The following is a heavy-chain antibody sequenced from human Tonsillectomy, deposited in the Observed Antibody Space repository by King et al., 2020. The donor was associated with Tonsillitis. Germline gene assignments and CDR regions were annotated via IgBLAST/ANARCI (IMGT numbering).Heavy chain of an antibody. D-gene: IGHD6-19*01. CDR3: ARGRLYSSGWGIDY. V-gene: IGHV3-33*05. CDR2: ISFDGSNK. J-gene: IGHJ4*02. CDR1: GFSFSSNG. Sequence: VQLVESGGGVVQPGRSLSLSCAASGFSFSSNGMHWVRQAPGKGLEWVAGISFDGSNKNYADSVKGRFTISRDNSNNTLFLHMNSLRAEDTAVYFCARGRLYSSGWGIDYWGQGALLSVSS.